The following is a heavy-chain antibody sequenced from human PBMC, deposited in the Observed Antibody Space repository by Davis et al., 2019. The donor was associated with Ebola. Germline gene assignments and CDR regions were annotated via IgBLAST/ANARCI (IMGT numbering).Heavy chain of an antibody. V-gene: IGHV3-69-1*01. CDR1: GLLFSNHN. J-gene: IGHJ6*02. CDR2: ISPGGTT. CDR3: AKEDTAMITGPDFYFGMDV. Sequence: GESLKISCIASGLLFSNHNMNWVRQAPGKGPEWVSYISPGGTTYYADSVKGRFTISRDNAKDSLYLQMNSLRAEDTAVYYCAKEDTAMITGPDFYFGMDVWGQGTTVTVSS. D-gene: IGHD5-18*01.